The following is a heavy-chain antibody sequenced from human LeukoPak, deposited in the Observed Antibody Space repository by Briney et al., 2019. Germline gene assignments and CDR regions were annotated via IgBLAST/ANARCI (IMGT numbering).Heavy chain of an antibody. D-gene: IGHD3-22*01. Sequence: PGGSLRLSCAASGFTFSSYAMSWVRQAPGKGLEWVSAISGSGGSTYYADSVKGRFTISRGNSKNTLYLQMNSLRAEDTAVYYCAKDQSSGYYPFVYWGQGTLVTVSS. V-gene: IGHV3-23*01. CDR2: ISGSGGST. CDR1: GFTFSSYA. J-gene: IGHJ4*02. CDR3: AKDQSSGYYPFVY.